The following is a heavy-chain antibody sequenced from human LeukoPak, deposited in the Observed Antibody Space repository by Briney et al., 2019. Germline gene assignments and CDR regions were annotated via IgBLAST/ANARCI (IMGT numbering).Heavy chain of an antibody. D-gene: IGHD2-21*01. Sequence: GGSLRLSCAASGFTFSSYSINWVRQAPGKGLEWVSSISRSSSYVYYADSVKGRFTISRDNAKISLYLQMDSLRAEDTAVYYCAKAPKLWAYYFDYWGQGTLVTVSS. CDR2: ISRSSSYV. CDR1: GFTFSSYS. V-gene: IGHV3-21*01. CDR3: AKAPKLWAYYFDY. J-gene: IGHJ4*02.